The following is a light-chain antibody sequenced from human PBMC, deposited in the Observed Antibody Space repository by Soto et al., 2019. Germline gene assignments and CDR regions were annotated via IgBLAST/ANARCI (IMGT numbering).Light chain of an antibody. CDR1: QSVSNN. V-gene: IGKV3-11*01. Sequence: EIVLTQSPATLSLSPGERATLSCRASQSVSNNLAWYQQKPGQAPRLLIYDSSDRATGIPARFSGSGSGTDFTLTISSLEPEDFAVYYCQQRSNWRHTFGQGTKLEIK. CDR2: DSS. CDR3: QQRSNWRHT. J-gene: IGKJ2*01.